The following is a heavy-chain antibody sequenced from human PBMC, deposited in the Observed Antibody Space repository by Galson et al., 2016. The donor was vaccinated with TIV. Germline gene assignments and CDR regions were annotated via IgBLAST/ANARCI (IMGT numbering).Heavy chain of an antibody. CDR3: ARLVDLGSWILY. CDR1: GYGLTNYW. D-gene: IGHD3-10*01. V-gene: IGHV5-51*03. Sequence: QSGAEVKQPGESLKISCKGSGYGLTNYWIGWVRQMPGKGLEWVGIIYPGDSDTRYRPSFQGQVIISADKSIVSAGESITTAYLQRTSLKAPDTAMYYWARLVDLGSWILYWGQGTLVSVSS. J-gene: IGHJ4*02. CDR2: IYPGDSDT.